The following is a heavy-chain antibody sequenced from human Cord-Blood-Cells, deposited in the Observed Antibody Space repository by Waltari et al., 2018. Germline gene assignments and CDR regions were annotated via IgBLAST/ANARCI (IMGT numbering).Heavy chain of an antibody. CDR2: VDPEDGET. CDR1: GWTLTELS. J-gene: IGHJ5*02. V-gene: IGHV1-24*01. CDR3: ATGNGGGWNWFDP. D-gene: IGHD1-1*01. Sequence: QVQPVQSGAEVKKTGASVKVSCKVSGWTLTELSMHSVRQDPGKGREWMGVVDPEDGETIYAQKFQGRVTMTEDTSTDTAYMELSSLRSEDTAVYYCATGNGGGWNWFDPWGQGTLVTVSS.